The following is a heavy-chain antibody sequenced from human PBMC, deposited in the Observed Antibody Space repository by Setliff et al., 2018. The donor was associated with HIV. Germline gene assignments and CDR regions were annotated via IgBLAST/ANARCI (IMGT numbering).Heavy chain of an antibody. CDR2: IYHSGIT. V-gene: IGHV4-38-2*02. Sequence: PSETLSLTCTVSGYSISSGYYWGWIRQPPGKGLEWIGSIYHSGITHYNSSLKSRVTISVDTSKNQFSLNLTSVTAADTAVYYCARLGYSGSLVGAFDIWGQGTMVTVSS. CDR3: ARLGYSGSLVGAFDI. CDR1: GYSISSGYY. D-gene: IGHD1-26*01. J-gene: IGHJ3*02.